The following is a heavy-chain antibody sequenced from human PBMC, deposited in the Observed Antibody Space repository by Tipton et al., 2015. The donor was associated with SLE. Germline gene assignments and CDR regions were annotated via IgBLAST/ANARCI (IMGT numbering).Heavy chain of an antibody. CDR2: FYTDGST. J-gene: IGHJ6*02. CDR3: ATGRGADGYYTYGLDV. D-gene: IGHD1-26*01. V-gene: IGHV4-4*07. Sequence: LRLSCTVSGGSIGNNYWNWIRQSTGKGLEWLGRFYTDGSTRHKPSLESRLSPSFESRVTMSVDPSKNQFSLRLTSVTAADTAVYYCATGRGADGYYTYGLDVWGQGATVTVSS. CDR1: GGSIGNNY.